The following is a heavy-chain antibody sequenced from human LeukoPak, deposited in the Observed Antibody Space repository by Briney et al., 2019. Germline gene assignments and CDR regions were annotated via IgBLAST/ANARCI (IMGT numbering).Heavy chain of an antibody. CDR1: GFTFSSYA. CDR3: VNYPGDCSGGSCYDWFDP. V-gene: IGHV3-23*01. J-gene: IGHJ5*02. D-gene: IGHD2-15*01. Sequence: GGSLRLSCAASGFTFSSYAMSWVRQAPGKGLEWVSTISGSGGRTNYADSVKGRFTISRDNSKKTLYLQMNSLRAEDTAVYYCVNYPGDCSGGSCYDWFDPWGQGTLVTVSS. CDR2: ISGSGGRT.